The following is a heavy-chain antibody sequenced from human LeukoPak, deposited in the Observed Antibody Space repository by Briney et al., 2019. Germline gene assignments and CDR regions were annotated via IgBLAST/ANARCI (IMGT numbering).Heavy chain of an antibody. J-gene: IGHJ6*02. CDR3: ARLTYYYGMDV. Sequence: PSETLSLTCAVYGGSFSGYYWSWIRQPPGKGLEWIGEINHSGSTNYNPSLKSRATISVDTSKNQFSLKLSSVTAADTAVYYCARLTYYYGMDVWGQGTTVTVSS. CDR2: INHSGST. V-gene: IGHV4-34*01. CDR1: GGSFSGYY.